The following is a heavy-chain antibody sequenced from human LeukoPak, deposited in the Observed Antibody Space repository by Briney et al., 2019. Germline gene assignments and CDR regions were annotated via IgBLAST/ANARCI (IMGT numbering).Heavy chain of an antibody. Sequence: GASVKVSCKASGYTFTSYGISWVRQAPGQGLEWMGWISAYNGNTNYAQKLQGRVTMTTDTSTSTAYMELRSLRAEDTAVYYCARGGLGYSSSWYYYWGQGTLVTVSS. J-gene: IGHJ4*02. CDR3: ARGGLGYSSSWYYY. V-gene: IGHV1-18*01. CDR2: ISAYNGNT. D-gene: IGHD6-13*01. CDR1: GYTFTSYG.